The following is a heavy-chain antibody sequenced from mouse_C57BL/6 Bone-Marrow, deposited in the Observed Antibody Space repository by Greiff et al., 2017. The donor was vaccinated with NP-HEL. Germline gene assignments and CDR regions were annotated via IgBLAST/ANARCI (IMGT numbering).Heavy chain of an antibody. CDR3: TRSDPYYFDY. CDR1: GYTFTDYE. CDR2: IDPETGGT. J-gene: IGHJ2*01. Sequence: VQLVESGAELVRPGASVTLSCKASGYTFTDYEMHWVKQTPVHGLEWIGAIDPETGGTAYNQKFKGKAILTADKSSSTAYMELRSLTSEDSAVYYCTRSDPYYFDYWGQGTTLTVSS. V-gene: IGHV1-15*01.